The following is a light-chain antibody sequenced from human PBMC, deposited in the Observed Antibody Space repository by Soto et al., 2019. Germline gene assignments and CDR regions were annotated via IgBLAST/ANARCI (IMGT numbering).Light chain of an antibody. CDR2: DVG. CDR1: SSDVAAYNY. V-gene: IGLV2-14*03. CDR3: SSYTTSTTYV. J-gene: IGLJ1*01. Sequence: QSALTQPASVSGSPGQSIAISCTGTSSDVAAYNYVSWFQQHPGKAPKLMIYDVGSRPSGVSNRFSGSKSGNTASLTISGLQAEDEADYYCSSYTTSTTYVFGTGTKVTV.